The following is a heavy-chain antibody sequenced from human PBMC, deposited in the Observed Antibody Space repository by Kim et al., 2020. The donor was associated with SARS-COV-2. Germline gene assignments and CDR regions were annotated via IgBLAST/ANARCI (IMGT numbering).Heavy chain of an antibody. CDR1: RFTFSDSA. J-gene: IGHJ3*02. CDR3: ARGPPYTESYWDAFEI. V-gene: IGHV3-73*01. CDR2: IRSKANSYAT. D-gene: IGHD1-26*01. Sequence: GGSLRLSCAASRFTFSDSAMHWVRQASGKGLEWVCRIRSKANSYATEYAASVKGSLTISRDDTKNTAYLQMNSLKTEDTAVYYCARGPPYTESYWDAFEIWGQWTKVTVSS.